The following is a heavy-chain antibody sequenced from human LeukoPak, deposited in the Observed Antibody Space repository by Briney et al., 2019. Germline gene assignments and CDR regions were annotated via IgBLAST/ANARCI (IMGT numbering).Heavy chain of an antibody. D-gene: IGHD1-26*01. Sequence: GGSLRLSCAASGFTFSSYAMSWVRQAPGKGLEWVSAISGSGGSTYYADSVKGRFTISRDNSMNTLYLQMNSLRAEDTAVYYCAKSKLWELLPFDYWGQGTLVTVSS. V-gene: IGHV3-23*01. CDR1: GFTFSSYA. J-gene: IGHJ4*02. CDR2: ISGSGGST. CDR3: AKSKLWELLPFDY.